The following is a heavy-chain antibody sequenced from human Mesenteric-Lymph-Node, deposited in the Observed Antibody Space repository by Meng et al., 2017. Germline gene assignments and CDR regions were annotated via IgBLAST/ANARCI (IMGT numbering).Heavy chain of an antibody. CDR2: ISGSGGST. CDR1: GFTFSSYA. Sequence: GESLKISCAASGFTFSSYAMSWVRQAPGKGLEWVSAISGSGGSTYYADSVKGRFTISRDNSKNTLYLQMNSLRAEDTAVYYCAKDLPNTVTTSAFDIWGQGTMVTVSS. J-gene: IGHJ3*02. D-gene: IGHD4-17*01. V-gene: IGHV3-23*01. CDR3: AKDLPNTVTTSAFDI.